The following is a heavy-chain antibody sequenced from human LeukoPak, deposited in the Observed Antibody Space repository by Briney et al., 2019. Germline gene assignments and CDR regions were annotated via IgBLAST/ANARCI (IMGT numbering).Heavy chain of an antibody. CDR1: GGSFSGYY. CDR3: ARGYGDVVVPAAVDY. D-gene: IGHD2-2*01. Sequence: PSETLSLTCAVYGGSFSGYYWSWIRQPPGKGLEWIWEINHSGSTNYNPSLKSRVTISVDTSKNQFSLRLSSVTAADTAVYYCARGYGDVVVPAAVDYWGQGTLVTVSS. J-gene: IGHJ4*02. CDR2: INHSGST. V-gene: IGHV4-34*01.